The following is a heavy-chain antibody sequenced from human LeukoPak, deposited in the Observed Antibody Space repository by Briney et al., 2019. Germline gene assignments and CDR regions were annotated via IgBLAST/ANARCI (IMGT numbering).Heavy chain of an antibody. V-gene: IGHV4-39*01. CDR2: IYYSGST. D-gene: IGHD3-22*01. CDR3: ARHKPPRPRGTMIVVVQGFDY. CDR1: GGSISSSSYY. Sequence: SETLSLTCTVSGGSISSSSYYWGWIRQPPGKGLEWIGSIYYSGSTYYNPSLKSRVTISVDTSKNQFSLKLSSVTAADTAVYYCARHKPPRPRGTMIVVVQGFDYWGQGTLVTVSS. J-gene: IGHJ4*02.